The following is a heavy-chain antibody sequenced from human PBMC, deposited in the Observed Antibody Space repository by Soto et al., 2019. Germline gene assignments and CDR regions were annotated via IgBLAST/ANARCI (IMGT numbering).Heavy chain of an antibody. D-gene: IGHD3-3*01. V-gene: IGHV4-30-4*01. CDR2: IYYSGST. Sequence: KPSETLSLTCTVSGGSISSGDYYWSWIRQPPGKGLEWIGYIYYSGSTYYNPSLKSRVTISVDTSKNQFSLKLSSVTAADTAVYYCARVRRDFWSGYYPFDPWGQGTLVTVSS. CDR3: ARVRRDFWSGYYPFDP. CDR1: GGSISSGDYY. J-gene: IGHJ5*02.